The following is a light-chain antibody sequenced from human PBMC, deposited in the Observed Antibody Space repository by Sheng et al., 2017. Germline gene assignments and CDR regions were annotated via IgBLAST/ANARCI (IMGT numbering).Light chain of an antibody. V-gene: IGKV3-15*01. CDR3: QQYNNWSWT. Sequence: EKVMTQSPATLSVSPGERATLSCRASQSVSNNLAWYQQKPGQAPRLLIYGASTRATGIPARFSGSGSGTEFTLTISSLQSEDFAIYYCQQYNNWSWTFGQGTKVEIK. CDR2: GAS. CDR1: QSVSNN. J-gene: IGKJ1*01.